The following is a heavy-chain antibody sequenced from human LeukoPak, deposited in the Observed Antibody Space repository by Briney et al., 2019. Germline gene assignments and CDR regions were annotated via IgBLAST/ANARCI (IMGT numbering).Heavy chain of an antibody. CDR3: VKDIPRRGAAAGFQH. Sequence: GGSLRLSCAASGFTFDDYAMHWVRQAPGKGLEWVSGISWNSGSIGYADSVKGRFTISRDNAKNSLYLQMSSLRAEDTALYYCVKDIPRRGAAAGFQHWGQGTLVTVSS. D-gene: IGHD6-13*01. V-gene: IGHV3-9*01. CDR2: ISWNSGSI. CDR1: GFTFDDYA. J-gene: IGHJ1*01.